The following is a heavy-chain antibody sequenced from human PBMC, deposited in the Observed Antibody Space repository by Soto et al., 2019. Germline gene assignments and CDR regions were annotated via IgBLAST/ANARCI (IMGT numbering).Heavy chain of an antibody. J-gene: IGHJ6*02. CDR3: ASNYCSSTSCRHYRMDV. CDR2: ISAYNGNT. Sequence: ASVKVSCKASGYTFTSYGISWVRQAPGQGLEWMGWISAYNGNTNYAQKLQGRVTMTTDTYTSTAYMELRSLRSDDTDVYYCASNYCSSTSCRHYRMDVWGQGSTVTVSS. V-gene: IGHV1-18*01. CDR1: GYTFTSYG. D-gene: IGHD2-2*01.